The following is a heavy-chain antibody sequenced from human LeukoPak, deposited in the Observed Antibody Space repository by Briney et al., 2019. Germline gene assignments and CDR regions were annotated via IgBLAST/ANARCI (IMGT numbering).Heavy chain of an antibody. CDR2: TYYSGST. CDR1: GGSTSSSSYY. Sequence: SETLSLTCTVSGGSTSSSSYYWGWIRQPPGKGLEWIGSTYYSGSTYYNPSLKSRVTISVDTSKNQFSLKLRSVTAADTAVYYCARRPRAGWFDPWGQGTLVTVSS. CDR3: ARRPRAGWFDP. V-gene: IGHV4-39*01. J-gene: IGHJ5*02.